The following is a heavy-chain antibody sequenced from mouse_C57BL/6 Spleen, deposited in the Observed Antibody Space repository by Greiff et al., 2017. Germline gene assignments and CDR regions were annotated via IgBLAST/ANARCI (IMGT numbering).Heavy chain of an antibody. V-gene: IGHV1-85*01. CDR1: GYTFTSYD. Sequence: VQLQQSGPELVKPGASVKLSCKASGYTFTSYDINWVKQRPGQGLEWIGWIYPRDGSTKYNEKFKGKATLTVDTSSSTAYMELHSLTSEDSAVYFCARVAYYSNLYYAMDYWGQGTSVTVAS. CDR3: ARVAYYSNLYYAMDY. J-gene: IGHJ4*01. CDR2: IYPRDGST. D-gene: IGHD2-5*01.